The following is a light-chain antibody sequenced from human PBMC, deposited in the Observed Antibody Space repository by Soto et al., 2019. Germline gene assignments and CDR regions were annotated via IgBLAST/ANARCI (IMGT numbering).Light chain of an antibody. J-gene: IGLJ1*01. V-gene: IGLV1-51*01. CDR3: GSWDSSLSAYV. Sequence: QSVLTQPPSVSAAPGQKVTISCSGSSSNIGGNSVSWYHQLPGTAPKLLIYDDNKRPSGIPDRFSGSKSGTSATLGITGFXTGDEADYYCGSWDSSLSAYVFGTGTKVTVL. CDR1: SSNIGGNS. CDR2: DDN.